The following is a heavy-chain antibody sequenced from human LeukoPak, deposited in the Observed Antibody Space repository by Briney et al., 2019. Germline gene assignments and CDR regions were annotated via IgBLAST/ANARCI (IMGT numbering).Heavy chain of an antibody. CDR1: GGAFSSYA. CDR2: IIPIFDTT. D-gene: IGHD3-22*01. V-gene: IGHV1-69*05. J-gene: IGHJ4*02. Sequence: GASVKVSCKASGGAFSSYAISWVRQAPGQGLEWMGGIIPIFDTTNCAQKFQGRVTITTDESTSTAYMELSSLRSEDTAVYFCASGSRGYYGDYWGQGTLVTVSS. CDR3: ASGSRGYYGDY.